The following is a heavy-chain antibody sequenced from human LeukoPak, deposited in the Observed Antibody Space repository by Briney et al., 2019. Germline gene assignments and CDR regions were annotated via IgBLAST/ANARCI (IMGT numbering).Heavy chain of an antibody. Sequence: SETLSLTCAVSGYSISSGYYWGWIRQPAGKGLEWIGRIYTSGSTNYNPSLKSRVTMSVDTSKNQFSLKLSSVTAADTAVYYCASARTTAFMDVWGKGTTVTVSS. CDR1: GYSISSGYY. CDR2: IYTSGST. V-gene: IGHV4-4*07. CDR3: ASARTTAFMDV. D-gene: IGHD2-2*01. J-gene: IGHJ6*04.